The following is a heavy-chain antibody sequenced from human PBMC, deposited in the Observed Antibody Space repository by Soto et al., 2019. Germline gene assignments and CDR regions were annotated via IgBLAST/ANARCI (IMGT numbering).Heavy chain of an antibody. D-gene: IGHD3-10*01. V-gene: IGHV3-49*03. CDR1: GFTFGDYA. Sequence: GGSLRLSCTASGFTFGDYAMSWFRQAPGKGLEWVGFIRTKAYGGTTEYAASVKGRFTISRDDSKSIAYLQMNSLKTEDTAVYYCTRGPPHGSGSYYNPNWFDPWGQGTLVTVSS. J-gene: IGHJ5*02. CDR3: TRGPPHGSGSYYNPNWFDP. CDR2: IRTKAYGGTT.